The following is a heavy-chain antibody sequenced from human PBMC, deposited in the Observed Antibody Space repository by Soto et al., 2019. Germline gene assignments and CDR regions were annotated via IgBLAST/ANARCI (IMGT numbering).Heavy chain of an antibody. V-gene: IGHV3-15*01. Sequence: QLVESGGGLVMPGGSLTLSCAASGFTFRDAWMTRVRQAPGKALEWVGRITNIPEGGTTDFAAPVKGRVTISRDDSKKTRSLHVNSVDSEDTAVYYCSRDDDSWGSYYMALGTWGQGTVVTVSS. J-gene: IGHJ5*02. D-gene: IGHD3-10*01. CDR2: ITNIPEGGTT. CDR1: GFTFRDAW. CDR3: SRDDDSWGSYYMALGT.